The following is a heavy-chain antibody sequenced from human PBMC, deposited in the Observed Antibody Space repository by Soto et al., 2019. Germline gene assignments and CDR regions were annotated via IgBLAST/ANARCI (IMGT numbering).Heavy chain of an antibody. CDR1: GFTFSRYE. Sequence: GGSLRLSCAASGFTFSRYEMNWVRQAPGKGLEWVSYISSSGSTKYYADSVKGRFTISRDNAKNSLYLQMNSLRVEDTAVYYCARVGDGYNLNYWGQGTLVTAPQ. D-gene: IGHD5-12*01. V-gene: IGHV3-48*03. CDR2: ISSSGSTK. CDR3: ARVGDGYNLNY. J-gene: IGHJ4*02.